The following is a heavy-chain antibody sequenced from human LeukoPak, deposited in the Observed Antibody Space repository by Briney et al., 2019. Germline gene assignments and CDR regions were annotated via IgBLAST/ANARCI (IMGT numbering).Heavy chain of an antibody. CDR1: GFTFSSYG. V-gene: IGHV3-48*03. CDR2: ISDTDNTV. CDR3: ARRLAY. Sequence: PGGSLSLSCAASGFTFSSYGMNWFRQAPGKGLEWISYISDTDNTVYYADSVKGRFTISRDNTKNSLYLQMNSLRVEDTAVYYCARRLAYWGQGTLVTVSS. J-gene: IGHJ1*01.